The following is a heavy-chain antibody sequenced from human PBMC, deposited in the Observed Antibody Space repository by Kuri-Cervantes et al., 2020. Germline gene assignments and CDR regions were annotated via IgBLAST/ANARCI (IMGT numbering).Heavy chain of an antibody. CDR2: ISFDGSGQ. Sequence: GESLKISCAASRFSLSSYAMHWVRQAPGKGLEWLTAISFDGSGQLYAGSVKGRFTVSRDNSKNTLYLQMNSLRAEDTAVYYCARDVGCSGGSCYSPEMYYFDYWGQGTLVTVSS. V-gene: IGHV3-30*01. CDR1: RFSLSSYA. D-gene: IGHD2-15*01. J-gene: IGHJ4*02. CDR3: ARDVGCSGGSCYSPEMYYFDY.